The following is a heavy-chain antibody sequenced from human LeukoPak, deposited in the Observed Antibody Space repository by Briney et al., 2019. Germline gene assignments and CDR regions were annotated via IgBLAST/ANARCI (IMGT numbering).Heavy chain of an antibody. V-gene: IGHV1-18*01. CDR3: ARGAGYYGSGSYYNEFDY. CDR1: GYTFTSYG. Sequence: GASVKVSCKASGYTFTSYGISWVRQAPGQGLEWMGWISAYNGNTNYAQKLQGRVTMTTDTSTSTAYMELRSLRSDDTAVYYCARGAGYYGSGSYYNEFDYWGQGTLVTVSS. CDR2: ISAYNGNT. J-gene: IGHJ4*02. D-gene: IGHD3-10*01.